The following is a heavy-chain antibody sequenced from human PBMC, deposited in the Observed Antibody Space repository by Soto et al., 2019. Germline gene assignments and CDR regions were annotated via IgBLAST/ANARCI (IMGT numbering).Heavy chain of an antibody. CDR3: EIDQRWQQL. CDR2: IKQDGSEK. V-gene: IGHV3-7*01. CDR1: RSIFNTHW. D-gene: IGHD1-1*01. J-gene: IGHJ4*02. Sequence: PGGSLRLSCAASRSIFNTHWMSWVRQAPGKGLEWVANIKQDGSEKYYVDSVKGRFTISRDNARNSLYLQMDSLRAEDTAVYYCEIDQRWQQLGGQGNLVTVSS.